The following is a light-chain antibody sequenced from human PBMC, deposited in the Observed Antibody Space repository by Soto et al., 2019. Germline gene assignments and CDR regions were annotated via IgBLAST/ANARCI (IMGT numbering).Light chain of an antibody. Sequence: QSVLTQPASVSGSPGQSIAISCTGTSSDVGIYNYVSWYQQHLGKAPKLIIYEVSQRPSGVPDRFAGSKSGNTASLTVSGLQTEDEADYYCSAYAGSNNFVFGSGTKV. CDR2: EVS. CDR1: SSDVGIYNY. CDR3: SAYAGSNNFV. V-gene: IGLV2-8*01. J-gene: IGLJ1*01.